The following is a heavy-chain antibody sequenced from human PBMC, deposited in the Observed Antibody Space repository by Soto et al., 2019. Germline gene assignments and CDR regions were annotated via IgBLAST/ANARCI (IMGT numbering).Heavy chain of an antibody. CDR3: ARHKQGSGYPMLDY. Sequence: SETLSLTCTVSGGSISSSSYYWGWIRQPPGKGLEWIGSIYYSGSTYYNPSLKSRVTISVDTSKNQFSLKLSSVTAADTAVYYCARHKQGSGYPMLDYWGQGTLVTVSS. J-gene: IGHJ4*02. D-gene: IGHD3-22*01. CDR2: IYYSGST. CDR1: GGSISSSSYY. V-gene: IGHV4-39*01.